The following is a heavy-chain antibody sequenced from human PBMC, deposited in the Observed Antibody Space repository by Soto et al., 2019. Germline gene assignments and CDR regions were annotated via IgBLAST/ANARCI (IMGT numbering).Heavy chain of an antibody. V-gene: IGHV3-23*01. CDR1: GFTFNSYS. CDR3: AKEDYFDSKGYNPSPIDH. Sequence: GGSLRLSCGASGFTFNSYSMSWVRQAPGKGLESVSTISVIXFSTYYAASVKGRFATSRDNSKNTLYLQMNSLRAEDTAMYYCAKEDYFDSKGYNPSPIDHGGQGTVVTVSS. CDR2: ISVIXFST. D-gene: IGHD3-22*01. J-gene: IGHJ4*02.